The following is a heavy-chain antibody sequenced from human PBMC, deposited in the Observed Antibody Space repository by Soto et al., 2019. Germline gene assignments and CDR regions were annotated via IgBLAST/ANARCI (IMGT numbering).Heavy chain of an antibody. V-gene: IGHV3-23*01. Sequence: EVKLLESGGGLVQPGGSLRLSCAASGLTFSNYAMSWVRQAPGKGLEWVSGISGSGGSTYYADSVKGRFTISRDNSNNTLYLQMNSLRAEDTAGFYCAKAVRPRMSYYYYMDVWGKGTSVTVSS. D-gene: IGHD3-10*01. CDR2: ISGSGGST. CDR3: AKAVRPRMSYYYYMDV. J-gene: IGHJ6*03. CDR1: GLTFSNYA.